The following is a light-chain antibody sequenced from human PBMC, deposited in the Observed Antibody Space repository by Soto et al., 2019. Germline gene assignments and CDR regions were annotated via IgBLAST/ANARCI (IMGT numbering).Light chain of an antibody. CDR1: SSDVGGYNY. Sequence: QSFLAQPASVSGPPGQSITISCTGTSSDVGGYNYVSWYQQHPGKAPKLMIYEVSNRPSGVSNRFSGSKSGNTASLTISGLQAEDEADYYCSSYTSSSTLHVFGTGTKVTVL. J-gene: IGLJ1*01. CDR3: SSYTSSSTLHV. CDR2: EVS. V-gene: IGLV2-14*01.